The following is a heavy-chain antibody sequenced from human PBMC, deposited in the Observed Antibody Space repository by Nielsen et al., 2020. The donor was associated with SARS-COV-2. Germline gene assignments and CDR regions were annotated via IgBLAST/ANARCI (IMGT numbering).Heavy chain of an antibody. Sequence: ASVKVSCKASGYTFTSYDINWVRQAPGQRLEWMGWINAGNGNTKYSQKFQGRVTITRDTSASTAYMELSSLRSEDTAVYYCARGEYYYDSSGLDYYYYGMDVWGQGTTVTVSS. D-gene: IGHD3-22*01. CDR1: GYTFTSYD. CDR2: INAGNGNT. CDR3: ARGEYYYDSSGLDYYYYGMDV. J-gene: IGHJ6*02. V-gene: IGHV1-3*01.